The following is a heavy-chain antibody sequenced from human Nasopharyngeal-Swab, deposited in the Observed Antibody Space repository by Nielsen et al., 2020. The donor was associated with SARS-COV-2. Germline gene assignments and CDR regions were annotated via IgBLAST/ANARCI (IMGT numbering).Heavy chain of an antibody. CDR1: GYSFTSYW. CDR3: ARHWSDPGNWFDP. J-gene: IGHJ5*02. CDR2: IDPSDSYT. Sequence: GASLKISCKGSGYSFTSYWISRVRQMPGKGLEWMGRIDPSDSYTNYSPSFQGHVTISADKSISTAYLQWSSLKASDTAMYYCARHWSDPGNWFDPWGQGTLVTVSS. V-gene: IGHV5-10-1*01.